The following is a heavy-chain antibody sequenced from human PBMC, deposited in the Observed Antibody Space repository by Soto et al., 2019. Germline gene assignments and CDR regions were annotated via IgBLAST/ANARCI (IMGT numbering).Heavy chain of an antibody. CDR2: IYPGDSDT. J-gene: IGHJ4*02. Sequence: PGESLKISCKGSGYSFTSYWIGWMRQMPGKGLEWMGIIYPGDSDTRYSPSFQGQVTISADKSINTAYLQWSSLKASDTAMYYCARASGSGSYYSPADSWGQGTLVTVSS. CDR1: GYSFTSYW. D-gene: IGHD3-10*01. CDR3: ARASGSGSYYSPADS. V-gene: IGHV5-51*01.